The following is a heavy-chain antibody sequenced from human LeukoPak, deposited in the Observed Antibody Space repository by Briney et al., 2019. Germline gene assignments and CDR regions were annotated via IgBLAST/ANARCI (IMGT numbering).Heavy chain of an antibody. V-gene: IGHV4-38-2*02. CDR1: GYSISSGYY. J-gene: IGHJ5*02. CDR2: IYHSGST. Sequence: SETLSLTCTVSGYSISSGYYWGWIRQPPGKGLEWIGSIYHSGSTYYNPSLKSRVTISVDTSKNQFSLKLSSVTAADTAVYYCARGDAEGYCSSISCFSHVNWFDPWGQGTLVTVSS. CDR3: ARGDAEGYCSSISCFSHVNWFDP. D-gene: IGHD2-2*01.